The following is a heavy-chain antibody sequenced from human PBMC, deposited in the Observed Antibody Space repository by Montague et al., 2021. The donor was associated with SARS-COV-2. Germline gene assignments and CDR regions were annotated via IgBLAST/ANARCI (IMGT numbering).Heavy chain of an antibody. CDR1: Y. J-gene: IGHJ3*02. CDR2: IYHTGST. CDR3: ARDSGYYDSSGYSYDAFDI. D-gene: IGHD3-22*01. Sequence: YMSWVRQHPGKGLEWIGYIYHTGSTHYNPSLKSRVTISKETSKNHFALNLSSVTAADSAVYYCARDSGYYDSSGYSYDAFDIWGQGTKVTVSS. V-gene: IGHV4-31*02.